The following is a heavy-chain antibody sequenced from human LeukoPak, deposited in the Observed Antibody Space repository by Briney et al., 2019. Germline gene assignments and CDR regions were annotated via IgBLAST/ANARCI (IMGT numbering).Heavy chain of an antibody. CDR3: ARDSSDYYDSSGYRYTYYFDY. CDR1: GGTFSSYA. CDR2: IIPIFGTA. D-gene: IGHD3-22*01. J-gene: IGHJ4*02. Sequence: GASVTVSCKASGGTFSSYAISWVRQAPGQGLEWMGGIIPIFGTANYAQKFQGRVTITADESTSTAYMELSSLRSEDTAVYYCARDSSDYYDSSGYRYTYYFDYWGQGTLVTVSS. V-gene: IGHV1-69*13.